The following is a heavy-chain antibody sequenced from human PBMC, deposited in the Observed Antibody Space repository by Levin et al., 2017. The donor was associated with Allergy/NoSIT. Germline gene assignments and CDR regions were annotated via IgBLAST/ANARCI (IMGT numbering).Heavy chain of an antibody. CDR3: VRGAPFDY. CDR1: GFTLSSYW. J-gene: IGHJ4*02. V-gene: IGHV3-74*01. Sequence: PGGSLRLSCAASGFTLSSYWMHWVRQGSGKGLVWVSRINSDGTSTAYADSVQGRFTISRDNAKNTVDLQMNSLRAEDTAMYYCVRGAPFDYWGQGTLVTVSS. CDR2: INSDGTST.